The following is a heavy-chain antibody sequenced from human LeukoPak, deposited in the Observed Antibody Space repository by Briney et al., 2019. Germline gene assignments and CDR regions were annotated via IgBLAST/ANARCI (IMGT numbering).Heavy chain of an antibody. CDR3: ARGGDFSSFDY. J-gene: IGHJ4*02. V-gene: IGHV4-39*07. Sequence: TYYNPSLKSRVTISVDTSKNQFSLKLSSVTAADTAVYYCARGGDFSSFDYWGQGTLVTVSS. D-gene: IGHD3-3*01. CDR2: T.